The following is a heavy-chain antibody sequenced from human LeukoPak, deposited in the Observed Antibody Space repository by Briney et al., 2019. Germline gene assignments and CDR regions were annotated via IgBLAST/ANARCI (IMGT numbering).Heavy chain of an antibody. D-gene: IGHD3-22*01. CDR2: IFHGGST. J-gene: IGHJ4*02. CDR3: ARDLSGSLYYFDY. CDR1: GDSISSNNW. Sequence: SETLSLTCAVSGDSISSNNWWSWVRQPPGKGLEWIGEIFHGGSTNYNPSLKSRVTISVDTSKNQFSLKLSSVTAADTAVYYCARDLSGSLYYFDYWGQGTLVTVSS. V-gene: IGHV4-4*02.